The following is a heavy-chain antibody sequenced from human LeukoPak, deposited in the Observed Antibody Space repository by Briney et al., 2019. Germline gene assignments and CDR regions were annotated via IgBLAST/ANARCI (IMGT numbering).Heavy chain of an antibody. V-gene: IGHV4-30-4*01. Sequence: SQTLSLTCTVSGGSISSGDYYWTWIRQPPGKGLEWIGYIYYSGTTYYNPSLKSRLTISVDTSKNQFSLKLSSVTAADTAVYYCARVLWSSAIDYWGQGTLVTVSS. CDR2: IYYSGTT. CDR3: ARVLWSSAIDY. J-gene: IGHJ4*02. CDR1: GGSISSGDYY. D-gene: IGHD2/OR15-2a*01.